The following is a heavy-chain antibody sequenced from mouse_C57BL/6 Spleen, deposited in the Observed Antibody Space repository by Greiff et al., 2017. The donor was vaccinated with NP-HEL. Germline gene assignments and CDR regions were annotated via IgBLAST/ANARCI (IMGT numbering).Heavy chain of an antibody. J-gene: IGHJ2*01. D-gene: IGHD4-1*01. Sequence: QVQLQQPGAELVRPGSSVKLSCKASGYTFTSYWMDLVKQRPGQGLEWIGNIYPSDSETHYNQKFKDKATLTVDKSSSTAYMQLSSLTSEDSAVYYCARGFSGMGYFDYWGQGTTLTVSS. CDR3: ARGFSGMGYFDY. V-gene: IGHV1-61*01. CDR1: GYTFTSYW. CDR2: IYPSDSET.